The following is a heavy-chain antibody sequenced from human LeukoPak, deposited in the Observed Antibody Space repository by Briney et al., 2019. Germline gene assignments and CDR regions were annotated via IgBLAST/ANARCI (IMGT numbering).Heavy chain of an antibody. J-gene: IGHJ3*01. V-gene: IGHV1-18*01. Sequence: ASVKVSCKASGYTFTSYGISWVRQAPGQGLEWMGWISAYNGNTNYAQKLQGRVTMTTDTSTSTAYMELRSLRSDDTAVYYCARDLSMEEDDWPGAFFWGQGTMVTVSS. CDR2: ISAYNGNT. CDR3: ARDLSMEEDDWPGAFF. CDR1: GYTFTSYG. D-gene: IGHD3/OR15-3a*01.